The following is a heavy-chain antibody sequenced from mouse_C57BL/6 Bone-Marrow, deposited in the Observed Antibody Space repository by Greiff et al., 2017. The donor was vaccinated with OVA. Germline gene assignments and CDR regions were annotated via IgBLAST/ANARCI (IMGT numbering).Heavy chain of an antibody. D-gene: IGHD1-1*01. CDR3: TTPPYYYGSSYWFAY. J-gene: IGHJ3*01. CDR1: GFNIKDDY. CDR2: FDPENGDT. V-gene: IGHV14-4*01. Sequence: EVQLQQSGAELVRPGASVKLSCTASGFNIKDDYMHWVKQRPEQGLEWIGWFDPENGDTEYASKFQGKATIPADTSSNTAYLQLSSLTSEDTAVYYCTTPPYYYGSSYWFAYWGQGTLVTVSA.